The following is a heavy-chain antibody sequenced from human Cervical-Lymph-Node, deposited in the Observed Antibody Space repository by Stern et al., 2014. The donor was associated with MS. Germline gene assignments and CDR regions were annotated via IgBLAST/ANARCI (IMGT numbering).Heavy chain of an antibody. CDR2: ISHTGRT. Sequence: QLQLQESGPGLVKPSETLSLTCTVSNGSISRNYWSWIRQPPGKRLEWIWYISHTGRTKYNPSLESRITISVDTSKAQFSLRLNSVTAADTAVYYCARLKGILLDYFDSWGQGTLVAVSS. D-gene: IGHD3-10*01. V-gene: IGHV4-59*01. CDR1: NGSISRNY. CDR3: ARLKGILLDYFDS. J-gene: IGHJ4*02.